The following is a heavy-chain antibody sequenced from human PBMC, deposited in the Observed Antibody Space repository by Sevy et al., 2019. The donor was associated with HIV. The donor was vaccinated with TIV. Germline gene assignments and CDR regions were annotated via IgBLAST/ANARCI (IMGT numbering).Heavy chain of an antibody. J-gene: IGHJ4*02. CDR2: IKADGSDK. CDR3: AHETFGRFES. V-gene: IGHV3-7*01. CDR1: GFTFSANW. Sequence: GGYLRLSCVASGFTFSANWMNWVRQAPGKGLEWVANIKADGSDKHYVDSVEGRFTISRDNAKNLLFLQMNSLRVEDTAVYYCAHETFGRFESWGQGTLVTVSS. D-gene: IGHD3-16*01.